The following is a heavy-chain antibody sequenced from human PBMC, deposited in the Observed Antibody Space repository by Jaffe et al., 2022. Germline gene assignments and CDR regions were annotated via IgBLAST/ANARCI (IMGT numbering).Heavy chain of an antibody. CDR2: ISGSGGST. D-gene: IGHD3-16*02. Sequence: EVQLLESGGGLVQPGGSLRLSCAASGFTFSSYAMSWVRQAPGKGLEWVSAISGSGGSTYYADSVKGRFTISRDNSKNTLYLQMNSLRAEDTAVYYCARGDYIWGSYRSPDAFDIWGQGTMVTVSS. V-gene: IGHV3-23*01. CDR1: GFTFSSYA. J-gene: IGHJ3*02. CDR3: ARGDYIWGSYRSPDAFDI.